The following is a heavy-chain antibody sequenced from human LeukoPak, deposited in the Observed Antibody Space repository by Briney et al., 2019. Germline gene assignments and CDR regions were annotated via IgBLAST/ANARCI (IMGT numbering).Heavy chain of an antibody. J-gene: IGHJ4*02. CDR1: GFTFSSYG. V-gene: IGHV3-33*01. CDR2: IWCDGSNK. CDR3: ARDRYYDSSGSPFYYFDY. D-gene: IGHD3-22*01. Sequence: GGSLRLSCAASGFTFSSYGMHWVRQAPGKGLEWVAVIWCDGSNKYYADSVKGRFTISRDNSKNTLYLQMNSLRAEDTAVYYCARDRYYDSSGSPFYYFDYWGQGTLVTVSS.